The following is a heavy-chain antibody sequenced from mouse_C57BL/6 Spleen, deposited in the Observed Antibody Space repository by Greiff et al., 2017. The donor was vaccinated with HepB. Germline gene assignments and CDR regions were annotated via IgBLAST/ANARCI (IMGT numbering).Heavy chain of an antibody. CDR1: GYTFTDYE. J-gene: IGHJ4*01. CDR2: IDPETGGT. CDR3: TSSPPLYYAMDY. Sequence: QVQLQQSGAELVRPGASVTLSCKASGYTFTDYEMHWVKQTPVHGLEWIGAIDPETGGTAYNQKFKGKAILTADKSSSTAYMELRSLTSEDSAVYYCTSSPPLYYAMDYWGQGTSVTVSS. D-gene: IGHD6-1*01. V-gene: IGHV1-15*01.